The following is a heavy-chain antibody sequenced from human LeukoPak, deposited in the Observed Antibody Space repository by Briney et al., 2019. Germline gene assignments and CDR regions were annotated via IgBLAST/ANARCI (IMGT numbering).Heavy chain of an antibody. D-gene: IGHD2-15*01. CDR2: INSDGSST. J-gene: IGHJ3*02. CDR1: GFTFSSYW. Sequence: PGGSLRLSCAASGFTFSSYWMHWVRQAPGKGLVWVSRINSDGSSTSYADSVKGRFTISRDNAKNTLYLQMNSLRAEDTAVYYCARVDGGGGSCYSVFGCAFDIWGQGTMVTVSS. CDR3: ARVDGGGGSCYSVFGCAFDI. V-gene: IGHV3-74*01.